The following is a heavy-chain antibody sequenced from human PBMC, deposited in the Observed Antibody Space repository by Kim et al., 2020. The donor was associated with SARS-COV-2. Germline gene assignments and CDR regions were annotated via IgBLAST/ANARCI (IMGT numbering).Heavy chain of an antibody. CDR1: GGSISSYY. D-gene: IGHD5-12*01. CDR3: AGRSGYGFDY. J-gene: IGHJ4*02. CDR2: IYHSGST. V-gene: IGHV4-59*08. Sequence: SETLSLTCTVSGGSISSYYWSWIRQPPGKGLEWIGYIYHSGSTNYNPSLKSRVTISVDTSKNQFSLKLSSVTAADTAVYYCAGRSGYGFDYWGQGTLVTVSS.